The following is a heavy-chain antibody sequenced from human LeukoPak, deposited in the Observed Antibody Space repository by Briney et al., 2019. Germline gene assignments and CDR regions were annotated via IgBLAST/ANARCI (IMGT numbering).Heavy chain of an antibody. D-gene: IGHD3-10*01. J-gene: IGHJ4*02. CDR3: ARLWDYYGSGSIDY. CDR2: IYQSGST. Sequence: SETLSLTCAVSGGSISSGGYSWSWIRQPPGKGLEWIGYIYQSGSTYYNPSLKSRVTISVDRSKNQFSLKLNSVTAADTAVYYCARLWDYYGSGSIDYWGQGTLVTVSS. V-gene: IGHV4-30-2*01. CDR1: GGSISSGGYS.